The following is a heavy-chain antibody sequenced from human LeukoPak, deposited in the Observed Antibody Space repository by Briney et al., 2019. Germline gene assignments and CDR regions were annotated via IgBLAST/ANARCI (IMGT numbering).Heavy chain of an antibody. CDR1: GFTFSGSA. D-gene: IGHD1-26*01. CDR3: ISSAGKYVGATAYYFDY. J-gene: IGHJ4*02. CDR2: IRSKANSYAT. Sequence: PGVSLRLSCAASGFTFSGSAMHWVRQASGKGLEWVGRIRSKANSYATAYAASVKGRFTISRDDSKNTAYLQMNSLKTEDTAVYYCISSAGKYVGATAYYFDYWGQGTLVTVSS. V-gene: IGHV3-73*01.